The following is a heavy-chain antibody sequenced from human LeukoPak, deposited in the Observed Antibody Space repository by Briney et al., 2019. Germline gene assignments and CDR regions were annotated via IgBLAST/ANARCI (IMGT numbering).Heavy chain of an antibody. D-gene: IGHD5-18*01. Sequence: GGSLRLSCAASGFTFSSYAMAWVRQAPGKGLEWVSAISGSGGTTYYADSVKSRFTISRDNSWNTLYLQMNSLRADDTAVYYCARGLQEYTYGFDYWGQGTLVTVSS. CDR2: ISGSGGTT. V-gene: IGHV3-23*01. CDR1: GFTFSSYA. CDR3: ARGLQEYTYGFDY. J-gene: IGHJ4*02.